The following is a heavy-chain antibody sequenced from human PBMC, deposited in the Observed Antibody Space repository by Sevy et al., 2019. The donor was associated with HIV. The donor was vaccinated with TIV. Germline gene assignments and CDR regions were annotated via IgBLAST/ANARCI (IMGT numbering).Heavy chain of an antibody. V-gene: IGHV3-21*01. CDR3: ARSYSSSWYIHDYFEY. CDR2: IGSSNSYI. Sequence: GGSLRLSCAASGFSFSSYSVSWVRQAPGKGLEWVASIGSSNSYIYYADSVKGRFTISRDNAKNSLFLHMNTLRAEDTAVYYCARSYSSSWYIHDYFEYWGQGTPVTVSS. CDR1: GFSFSSYS. D-gene: IGHD6-13*01. J-gene: IGHJ4*02.